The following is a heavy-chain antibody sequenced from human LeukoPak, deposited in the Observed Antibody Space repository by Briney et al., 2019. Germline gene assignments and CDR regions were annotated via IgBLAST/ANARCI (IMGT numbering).Heavy chain of an antibody. D-gene: IGHD3-16*01. Sequence: PSQTLSLTCAISGDSVSRSSAYWNWFRQSPSRGLEWLGRTYYRSKWLNDYAASVKSRISVNPDTSKNHYSLQLNSVTPEDTAIYYCARGRMMSGMDVWGQGTTVTVSS. V-gene: IGHV6-1*01. J-gene: IGHJ6*02. CDR2: TYYRSKWLN. CDR3: ARGRMMSGMDV. CDR1: GDSVSRSSAY.